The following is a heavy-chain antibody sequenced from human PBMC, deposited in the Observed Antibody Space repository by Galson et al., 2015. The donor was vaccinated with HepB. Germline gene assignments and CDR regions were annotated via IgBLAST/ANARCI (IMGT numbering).Heavy chain of an antibody. D-gene: IGHD1-26*01. V-gene: IGHV3-30*02. J-gene: IGHJ4*02. CDR3: VSGGDDY. CDR2: IRYDGSNK. CDR1: GFIFSSYG. Sequence: SLRLSCAASGFIFSSYGMHWVRQAPGKGLEWVAFIRYDGSNKYYADSVKGRFTISRDNSKNTLYLQMNSLRAEDTAVYYCVSGGDDYWGQGALVTVSS.